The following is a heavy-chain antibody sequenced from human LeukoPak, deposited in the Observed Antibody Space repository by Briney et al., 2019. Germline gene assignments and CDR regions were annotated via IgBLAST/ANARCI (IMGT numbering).Heavy chain of an antibody. Sequence: GGSLRLSCAAPGFTFTGNSMHWVRQGPGKGLVWVARIHRDGGMTRYADSVEGRFTISRDNAKNTLYLQMNSLRAEDTAIYYCVRETGTIGYYMDVWGEGTTVTVSS. CDR1: GFTFTGNS. J-gene: IGHJ6*03. D-gene: IGHD2-15*01. V-gene: IGHV3-74*01. CDR2: IHRDGGMT. CDR3: VRETGTIGYYMDV.